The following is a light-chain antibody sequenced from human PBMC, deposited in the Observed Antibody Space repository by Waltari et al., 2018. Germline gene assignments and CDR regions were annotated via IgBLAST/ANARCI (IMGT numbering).Light chain of an antibody. J-gene: IGLJ2*01. CDR3: QTWANYSVF. CDR1: KLGDKY. V-gene: IGLV3-1*01. CDR2: HDK. Sequence: SYDLIQPPSVSVSPGQTVSITCSGDKLGDKYTSRYQQKPGQSPGLVIYHDKKRPPGIPERFSGSNSGNTVTLTISGTQTLDEADYYCQTWANYSVFFGGGTKLTVL.